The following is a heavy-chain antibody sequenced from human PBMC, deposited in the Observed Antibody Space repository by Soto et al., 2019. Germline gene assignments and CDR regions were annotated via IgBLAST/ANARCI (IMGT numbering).Heavy chain of an antibody. J-gene: IGHJ6*02. D-gene: IGHD3-10*01. V-gene: IGHV1-2*04. Sequence: QVQLVQSGAEVKKPGASVKVSCKASGYTFTGYYMHWVRQAPGQGLEWMGWINPNSGGTNYAQKFQGWLTMTRDTSSSTAYMELSRLRSDDTAVYYCARDQGAGLWFGGTYCGMDVWGQGTTVTVSS. CDR1: GYTFTGYY. CDR3: ARDQGAGLWFGGTYCGMDV. CDR2: INPNSGGT.